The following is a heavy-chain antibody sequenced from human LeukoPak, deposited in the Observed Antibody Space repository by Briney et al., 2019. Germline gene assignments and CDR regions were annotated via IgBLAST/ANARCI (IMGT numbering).Heavy chain of an antibody. D-gene: IGHD2-2*02. CDR2: ISGGGGST. J-gene: IGHJ4*02. Sequence: GGSLRLSCAASGFTFSSYAMSWVRQAPGKGREWVSAISGGGGSTYYADSVKGRFTISRDNSKNTLYLQMNSLRAEDTAEYYCAKDTYCSSTSCYTWGYDYWGQGTLVTVSS. V-gene: IGHV3-23*01. CDR1: GFTFSSYA. CDR3: AKDTYCSSTSCYTWGYDY.